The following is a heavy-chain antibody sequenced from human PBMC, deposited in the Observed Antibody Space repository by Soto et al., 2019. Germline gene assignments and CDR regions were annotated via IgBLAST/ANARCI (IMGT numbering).Heavy chain of an antibody. V-gene: IGHV3-30*03. Sequence: SGGSLRLSCVASGLNLNTYGIYWVRQAPGKGLQWVAQILYDGSKKHYADSVRGRFTITRDNSKNTVYLQMDSLRVDDTAMYYCVRDLALMADYWGQGTLVTVSS. CDR2: ILYDGSKK. CDR1: GLNLNTYG. CDR3: VRDLALMADY. D-gene: IGHD3-16*01. J-gene: IGHJ4*02.